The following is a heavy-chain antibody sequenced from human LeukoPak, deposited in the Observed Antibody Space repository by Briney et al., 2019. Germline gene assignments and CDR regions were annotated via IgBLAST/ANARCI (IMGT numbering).Heavy chain of an antibody. CDR1: GGTFSSYT. V-gene: IGHV1-69*13. CDR3: ARKLRLGGNWLDP. CDR2: IIPISGTT. J-gene: IGHJ5*02. D-gene: IGHD1-26*01. Sequence: ASVKVSFKASGGTFSSYTISWVRQAPGQGLEWMGKIIPISGTTNYAQKFQGRVTFTADESTSTAYMELSGLRSEDTALYYCARKLRLGGNWLDPWGQGTLVTVSS.